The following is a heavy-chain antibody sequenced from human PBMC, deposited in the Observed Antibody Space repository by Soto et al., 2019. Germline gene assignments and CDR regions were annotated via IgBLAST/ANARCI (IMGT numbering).Heavy chain of an antibody. D-gene: IGHD3-10*01. Sequence: EVQLVESGGGLVQPGGSLRLSCAASGFTFSSYWMHWVRQAPGKGLVWVSRLNRDGSSTSYADSVKGRFTISRDNAKNPLYLQMNSLRAEDTAVYYCAYIMVRGVIIWGQGTLVTVSS. CDR2: LNRDGSST. J-gene: IGHJ4*02. CDR3: AYIMVRGVII. CDR1: GFTFSSYW. V-gene: IGHV3-74*01.